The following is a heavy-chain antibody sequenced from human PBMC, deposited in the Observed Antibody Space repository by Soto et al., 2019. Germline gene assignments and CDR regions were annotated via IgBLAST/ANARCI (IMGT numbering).Heavy chain of an antibody. CDR2: IYYSGST. V-gene: IGHV4-59*08. D-gene: IGHD1-26*01. CDR1: GGSISSYY. Sequence: SETLSLTCTVSGGSISSYYWSWIRQPPGKGLEWIGYIYYSGSTNYNPSLKSRVTISVDTSKNQFSLKLSSVTAADTAVYYCARSIRSGSYFDYWGQGTLVTVSS. CDR3: ARSIRSGSYFDY. J-gene: IGHJ4*02.